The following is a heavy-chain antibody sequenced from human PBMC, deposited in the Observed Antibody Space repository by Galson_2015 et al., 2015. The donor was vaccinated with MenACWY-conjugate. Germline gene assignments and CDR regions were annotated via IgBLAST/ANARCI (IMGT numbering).Heavy chain of an antibody. CDR2: FDPEDGET. J-gene: IGHJ5*02. CDR1: GYTLTELS. CDR3: ATLLVMARYNWFNP. D-gene: IGHD3-16*01. V-gene: IGHV1-24*01. Sequence: SVKVSCKVSGYTLTELSMHWVRQAPGKGPEWMGGFDPEDGETIYAQKFQGRVTMTEDTSTDTAYMELSSLRSEDTAVYYCATLLVMARYNWFNPWGQGTLVTVSS.